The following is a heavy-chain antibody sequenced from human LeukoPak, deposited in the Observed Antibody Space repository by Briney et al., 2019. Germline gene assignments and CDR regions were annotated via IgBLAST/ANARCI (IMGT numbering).Heavy chain of an antibody. CDR2: ISAYNGNT. CDR3: ARVGYSSSRKKNWFDP. J-gene: IGHJ5*02. Sequence: ASVKVSCKASGYTFTSYGISWVRQAPGQGLEWMGWISAYNGNTNYAQKLQGRVTMTTDTSTSTAYMELRSLRSDDTAVYYCARVGYSSSRKKNWFDPWGQGTLVTVSS. V-gene: IGHV1-18*01. CDR1: GYTFTSYG. D-gene: IGHD6-13*01.